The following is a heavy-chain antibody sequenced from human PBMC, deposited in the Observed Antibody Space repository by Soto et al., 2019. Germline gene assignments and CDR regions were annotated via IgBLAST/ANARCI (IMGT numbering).Heavy chain of an antibody. CDR1: GYSFTNYY. J-gene: IGHJ4*02. CDR2: INPSAGST. V-gene: IGHV1-46*01. Sequence: ASVKVSCKASGYSFTNYYIHWVRQAPGQGLEWMGVINPSAGSTSYAQKFQGRVIMTRDTSTSTVYMELGSLRSEDTAVYYCARGLDASGWYAFDYWGQGTLVTVS. CDR3: ARGLDASGWYAFDY. D-gene: IGHD6-19*01.